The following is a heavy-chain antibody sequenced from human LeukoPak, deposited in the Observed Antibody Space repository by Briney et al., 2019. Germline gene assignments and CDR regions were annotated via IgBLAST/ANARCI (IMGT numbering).Heavy chain of an antibody. D-gene: IGHD5-12*01. CDR2: IIPILGIA. CDR3: ASVTLRRYSGSDY. Sequence: GSSVKVSCKASGGTFSSYAISWVRQAPGQGLEWMGRIIPILGIANYAQKFQGRVTITADKSTSTAYMELSSLRSEDTAVYYCASVTLRRYSGSDYWGQGTLVTVSS. V-gene: IGHV1-69*04. CDR1: GGTFSSYA. J-gene: IGHJ4*02.